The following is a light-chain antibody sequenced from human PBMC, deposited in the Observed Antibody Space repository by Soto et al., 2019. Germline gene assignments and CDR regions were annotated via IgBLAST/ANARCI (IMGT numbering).Light chain of an antibody. J-gene: IGLJ2*01. CDR3: SSYAGSNSVV. CDR1: RSDVGAYNY. Sequence: QSALTQPASVSGSPGQSIAISCTGTRSDVGAYNYVSWYQQHPGKAPKLMISEVTNRPSGVSDRFSGSKSGNTASLTISGLQAEDEADYYCSSYAGSNSVVFGGGTKLTVL. CDR2: EVT. V-gene: IGLV2-14*01.